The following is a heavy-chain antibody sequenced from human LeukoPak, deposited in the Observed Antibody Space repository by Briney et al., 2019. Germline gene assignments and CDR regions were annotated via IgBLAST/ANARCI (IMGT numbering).Heavy chain of an antibody. CDR3: AHLGGVVTATTDFGY. J-gene: IGHJ4*02. CDR1: GFTFSDHY. V-gene: IGHV3-72*01. D-gene: IGHD2-2*01. CDR2: TRNKADTYTT. Sequence: ARGSQRLSCAASGFTFSDHYMDWVRQAPGKGLEWVGRTRNKADTYTTHYAASVEGRFTISRDDSKNSLYLQMNSLKTEDTAVYYCAHLGGVVTATTDFGYWGQGTLVTVSS.